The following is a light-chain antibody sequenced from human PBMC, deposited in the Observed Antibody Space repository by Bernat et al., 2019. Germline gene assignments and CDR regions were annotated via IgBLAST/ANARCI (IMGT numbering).Light chain of an antibody. CDR2: EVS. J-gene: IGLJ3*02. CDR1: SPNIGSNY. V-gene: IGLV2-8*01. Sequence: HSVLTQPPSASGTPGQRVTISCSGSSPNIGSNYVSWYKQHPGKAPKLMIYEVSKRPSGVPYRFSGSKSGNTASLTVSGLQAEDEADYYCSSYASSNNLGVFGGGTKLTVL. CDR3: SSYASSNNLGV.